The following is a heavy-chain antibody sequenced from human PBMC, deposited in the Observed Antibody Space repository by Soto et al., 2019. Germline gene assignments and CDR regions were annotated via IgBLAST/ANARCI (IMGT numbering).Heavy chain of an antibody. CDR2: IFSNDEK. J-gene: IGHJ6*02. CDR1: GFSLSNTRMG. CDR3: ARTPQQLVFGMDV. D-gene: IGHD6-13*01. Sequence: QVTLKESGPVLVKPTETLTLTCSVSGFSLSNTRMGVSWVRQPPGKALEWLAHIFSNDEKSYRTSLKSRLTITKDTSKSQVVLTMTNMDPVDTATYYCARTPQQLVFGMDVWGQGTTVTVSS. V-gene: IGHV2-26*01.